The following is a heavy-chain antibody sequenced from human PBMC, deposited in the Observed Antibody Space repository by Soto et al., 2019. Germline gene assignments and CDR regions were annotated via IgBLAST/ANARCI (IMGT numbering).Heavy chain of an antibody. CDR1: GYTFTSYG. Sequence: ASVKVSCKASGYTFTSYGISWVRQAPGQGLEWMGWISAYNGNTNYAQKLQGRVTMTTDASTSTAYMELRSLRSDDTAVYYCARNYDFWSGYMLNWFDPWGQGTLVTVSS. CDR3: ARNYDFWSGYMLNWFDP. J-gene: IGHJ5*02. CDR2: ISAYNGNT. D-gene: IGHD3-3*01. V-gene: IGHV1-18*01.